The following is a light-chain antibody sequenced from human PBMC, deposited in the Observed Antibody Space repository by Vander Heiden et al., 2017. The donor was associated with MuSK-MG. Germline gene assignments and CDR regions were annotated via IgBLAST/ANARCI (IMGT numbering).Light chain of an antibody. CDR3: ATWDDSRKGVV. CDR1: SSNMGGKT. CDR2: RDN. Sequence: HSVLPHLPSASGAPGQRVTISCSGTSSNMGGKTVNWYQQVPGAAPKLLIYRDNQRPSGVPDRFSGSKSGTSASLAISGLQSEDEADYSCATWDDSRKGVVCGGGTKLTGL. J-gene: IGLJ2*01. V-gene: IGLV1-44*01.